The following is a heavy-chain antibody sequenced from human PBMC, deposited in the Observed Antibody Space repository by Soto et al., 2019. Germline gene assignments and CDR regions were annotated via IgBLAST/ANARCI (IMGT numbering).Heavy chain of an antibody. J-gene: IGHJ4*02. V-gene: IGHV1-69*13. CDR3: ARHSNWNGIDY. CDR1: GGTFSSYS. D-gene: IGHD1-20*01. CDR2: IIPIFGTA. Sequence: ASVKVSCKVSGGTFSSYSMSWVRQAPGQGLEWMGGIIPIFGTANYSQKFQGRVTITADESTSTAYMELSSLTSEDTAVYYCARHSNWNGIDYWGQGTLVTVS.